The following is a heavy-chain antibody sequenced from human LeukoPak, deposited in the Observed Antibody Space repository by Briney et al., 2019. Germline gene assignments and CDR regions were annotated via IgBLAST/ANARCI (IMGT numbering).Heavy chain of an antibody. V-gene: IGHV1-46*01. Sequence: ASVKVSCKASGGTFSSYAISWVRQAPGQGLEWMGIINPSGGSTSYAQKFQGRVTMTRDTSTSTVYMELSSLRSEDTAVYYCARGRRTTVSDYWGQGTLVTVSS. J-gene: IGHJ4*02. CDR1: GGTFSSYA. CDR3: ARGRRTTVSDY. CDR2: INPSGGST. D-gene: IGHD4-11*01.